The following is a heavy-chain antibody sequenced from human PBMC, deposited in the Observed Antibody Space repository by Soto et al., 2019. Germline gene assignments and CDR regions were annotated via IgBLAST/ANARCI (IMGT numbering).Heavy chain of an antibody. J-gene: IGHJ5*02. CDR3: SREGAGSYWFDP. V-gene: IGHV4-31*03. D-gene: IGHD3-10*01. CDR2: IHNNGAT. CDR1: VGSIDSGDYY. Sequence: TLSRTCTISVGSIDSGDYYWSWILQHPTEGLEWIGYIHNNGATYYNPSRTGRVSISADRSKTQFSLNVYSVNAADTGVYYCSREGAGSYWFDPWGPGVLVTVTS.